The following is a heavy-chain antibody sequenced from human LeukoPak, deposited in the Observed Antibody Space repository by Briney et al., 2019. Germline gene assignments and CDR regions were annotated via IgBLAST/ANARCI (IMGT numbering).Heavy chain of an antibody. CDR1: GFTVSSNY. D-gene: IGHD3-22*01. Sequence: SGGSLRLSCAASGFTVSSNYMSWVRQAPGKGLEWVSVIYSGGSTYYADSVKGRFTISRDNSKNTLYLQMNSLRAEDTAVYYCARDLYYDSSGYAGNWGQGTLVTVSS. CDR2: IYSGGST. V-gene: IGHV3-53*01. J-gene: IGHJ4*02. CDR3: ARDLYYDSSGYAGN.